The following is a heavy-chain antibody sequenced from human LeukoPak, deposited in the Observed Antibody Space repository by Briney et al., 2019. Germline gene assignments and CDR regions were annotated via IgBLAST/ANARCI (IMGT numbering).Heavy chain of an antibody. V-gene: IGHV1-69*13. Sequence: ASVTVSCKASGGTFSSYAISWVRQAPGQGLEWMGGIIPIFGTANYAQKFQGRVTITADESTSTAYMELSSLRSEDTAVYYCASGPTIFGVVTPYNWFDPWGQGTLVTVSS. CDR1: GGTFSSYA. CDR2: IIPIFGTA. J-gene: IGHJ5*02. CDR3: ASGPTIFGVVTPYNWFDP. D-gene: IGHD3-3*01.